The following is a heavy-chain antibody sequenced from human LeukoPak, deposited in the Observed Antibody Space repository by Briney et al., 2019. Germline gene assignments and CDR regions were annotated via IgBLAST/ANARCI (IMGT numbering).Heavy chain of an antibody. J-gene: IGHJ4*02. Sequence: GGSLRLSCAASEFTFNTYWMSWVRQAPGKGLEWVANIKSDGSEKYYVDSVKGRFTISRDNGKNSPYLQMDSLRVEDTAVYYCARGGSRRFDRWGQGTLVTVSS. CDR2: IKSDGSEK. CDR1: EFTFNTYW. V-gene: IGHV3-7*05. CDR3: ARGGSRRFDR.